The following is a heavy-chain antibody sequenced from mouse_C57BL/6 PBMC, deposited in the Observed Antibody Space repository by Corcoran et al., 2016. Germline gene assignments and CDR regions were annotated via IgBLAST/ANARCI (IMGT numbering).Heavy chain of an antibody. J-gene: IGHJ3*01. CDR1: GYTFTTYG. Sequence: QIQLVQSGPELKKPGETVKISCKASGYTFTTYGMSWVKQAPGKGLKWMGWINTYSGVPTYADDFKGRFAFSLETSASTAYLQINNLKNEDTATYFCARFRGYDFAWFAYWGQGTLVTVSA. CDR3: ARFRGYDFAWFAY. V-gene: IGHV9-3*01. CDR2: INTYSGVP. D-gene: IGHD2-2*01.